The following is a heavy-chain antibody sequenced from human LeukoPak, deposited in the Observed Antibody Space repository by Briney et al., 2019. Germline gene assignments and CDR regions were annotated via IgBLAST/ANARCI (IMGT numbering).Heavy chain of an antibody. CDR3: ARGYSRAAFDI. V-gene: IGHV3-48*01. J-gene: IGHJ3*02. CDR2: ISSSSSTI. D-gene: IGHD2-15*01. Sequence: GGSLRLSCAASGFTFSIYGMHWVRQAPGKGLEWVSYISSSSSTIYYADSVKGRFTVSRDNGKNSLLLQMNSLRAEDTALYYCARGYSRAAFDIWGQGTVVAVSS. CDR1: GFTFSIYG.